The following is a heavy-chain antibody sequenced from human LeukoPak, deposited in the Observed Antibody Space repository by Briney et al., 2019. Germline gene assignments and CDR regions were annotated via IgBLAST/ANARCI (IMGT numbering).Heavy chain of an antibody. D-gene: IGHD3-10*01. J-gene: IGHJ4*02. CDR1: RFTFSSYG. V-gene: IGHV3-33*01. CDR3: AREVPTMVRGPDSHDY. Sequence: GGSLRLSCAASRFTFSSYGMHWVRQAPGKGLEWVAVIWYDGSNKYYADSVKGRFTISRDNAKNTLYLQMNSLRAEDTAVYYCAREVPTMVRGPDSHDYWGQGTLVTVSS. CDR2: IWYDGSNK.